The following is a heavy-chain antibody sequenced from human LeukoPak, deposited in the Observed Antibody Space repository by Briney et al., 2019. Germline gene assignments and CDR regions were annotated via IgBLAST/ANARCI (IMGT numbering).Heavy chain of an antibody. V-gene: IGHV4-30-4*01. CDR1: GGSISSGDYY. CDR3: ARLGSCVVPALTTPYYFDY. Sequence: SQTLSLTCTVSGGSISSGDYYWSWIRQPPGKGLEWIGYIYYSGSTYYNPSLKSRVTISVDTSKNQFSLKLSSVTAADTAVYYCARLGSCVVPALTTPYYFDYWGQGTLVTVSS. J-gene: IGHJ4*02. D-gene: IGHD2-2*01. CDR2: IYYSGST.